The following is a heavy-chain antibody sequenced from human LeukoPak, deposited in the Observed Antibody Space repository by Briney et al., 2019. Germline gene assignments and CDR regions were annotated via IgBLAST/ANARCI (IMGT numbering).Heavy chain of an antibody. CDR1: GFSFSDSW. CDR3: ATYDNWVAGDV. CDR2: IKKDGSEE. Sequence: PGGSLRLSCAASGFSFSDSWMSWVRQAPGKGPEWEANIKKDGSEEHYVDSVKGRFIVSRDNARQSFFLEMKSLRVEDTAVYYCATYDNWVAGDVWGQGTTVSVSS. D-gene: IGHD5-24*01. V-gene: IGHV3-7*01. J-gene: IGHJ6*02.